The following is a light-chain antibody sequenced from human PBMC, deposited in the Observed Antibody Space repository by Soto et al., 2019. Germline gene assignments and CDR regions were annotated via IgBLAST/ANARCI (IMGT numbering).Light chain of an antibody. CDR2: AAS. J-gene: IGKJ1*01. Sequence: DIQMTQSQSSLSASVGDRVTITCRASQSITSYLNWYQQKPGKAPQLLIYAASSLKSGVPSRFSGSGSGTEFTLTSSSVQPEDFATYFCQESYTTPSTSGQGAKV. V-gene: IGKV1-39*01. CDR3: QESYTTPST. CDR1: QSITSY.